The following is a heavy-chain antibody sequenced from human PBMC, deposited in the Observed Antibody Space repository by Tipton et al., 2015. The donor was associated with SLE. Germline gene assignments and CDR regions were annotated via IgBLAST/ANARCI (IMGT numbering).Heavy chain of an antibody. D-gene: IGHD2-15*01. J-gene: IGHJ3*02. CDR2: IYYSGST. CDR1: GGSISSHY. V-gene: IGHV4-59*08. CDR3: ARHCSGGSCYLDAFDI. Sequence: TLSLTCTVSGGSISSHYWSWIRQPPGKGLEWIGYIYYSGSTNYNPSLKSRVTISVDTSKNQFSLKLSSVTAADTAVYYCARHCSGGSCYLDAFDIWGQGTMVTVSS.